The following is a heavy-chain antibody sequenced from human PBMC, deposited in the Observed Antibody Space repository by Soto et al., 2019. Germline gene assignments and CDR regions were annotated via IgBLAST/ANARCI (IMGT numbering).Heavy chain of an antibody. CDR3: ARVVVAAADAFDI. Sequence: PVGSLRLSCAASGFTFSSYEMNWVRQAPGKGLEWVSYISSSGSTIYYADSVKGRFTISRDNAKNSLYLQMNSLRAEDTAVYYCARVVVAAADAFDIWGQGTMVTVSS. D-gene: IGHD2-15*01. CDR1: GFTFSSYE. CDR2: ISSSGSTI. V-gene: IGHV3-48*03. J-gene: IGHJ3*02.